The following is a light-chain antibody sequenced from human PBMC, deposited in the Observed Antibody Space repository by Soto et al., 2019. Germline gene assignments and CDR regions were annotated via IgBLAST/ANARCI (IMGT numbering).Light chain of an antibody. CDR2: GAS. J-gene: IGKJ2*01. CDR3: QQYGSSPPYT. CDR1: QSVSISY. Sequence: EIVLTQSPGTLSLYPGERATLSCRASQSVSISYLAWYQQKPGQAPRLLIYGASSMATGIPDRFSGSGCGTDFTLTISRLEPEDFAVYYCQQYGSSPPYTFGQGTKLEIK. V-gene: IGKV3-20*01.